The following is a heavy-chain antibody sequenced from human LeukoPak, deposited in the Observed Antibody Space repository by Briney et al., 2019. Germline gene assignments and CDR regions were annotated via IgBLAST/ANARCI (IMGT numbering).Heavy chain of an antibody. V-gene: IGHV1-46*01. J-gene: IGHJ4*02. D-gene: IGHD3-22*01. CDR2: INPSGGST. Sequence: ASVKVSCKASGYTFTNYYIHWVRQAPGQGLECMGIINPSGGSTSYAQKFQGRVTMTRDMSTSTVYMELSSLRSEDTAVYYCASPLPYYYDSSGYYYGNWGQGTLVTVSS. CDR3: ASPLPYYYDSSGYYYGN. CDR1: GYTFTNYY.